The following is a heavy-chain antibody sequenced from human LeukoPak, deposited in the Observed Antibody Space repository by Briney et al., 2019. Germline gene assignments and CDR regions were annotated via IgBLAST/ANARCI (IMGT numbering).Heavy chain of an antibody. J-gene: IGHJ5*02. CDR1: GGSISSGGYS. V-gene: IGHV4-61*08. CDR2: VYYTGST. D-gene: IGHD1-26*01. CDR3: ARARGSFWCRSGRVVP. Sequence: PSETLSLTCAVSGGSISSGGYSWSWIRQPPGKGLEWIGYVYYTGSTNYNPSLKSRVSISVDTSKNQFSLKLRSVSAADTAVYYCARARGSFWCRSGRVVPWGQGTLVTVSS.